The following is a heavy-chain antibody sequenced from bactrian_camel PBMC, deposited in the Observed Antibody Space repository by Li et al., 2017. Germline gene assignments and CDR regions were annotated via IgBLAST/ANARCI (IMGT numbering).Heavy chain of an antibody. CDR2: IASGGRDA. CDR3: AADPYPRYCSGGYCCTDFRY. CDR1: GFTFSSWY. Sequence: QLVESGGGLVQPGGSLRLSCASSGFTFSSWYMTWVRQAPGKRLEWVSSIASGGRDAYYVDSVKGRFTISRDNVKNTLALQINSLKPEDTAVYYCAADPYPRYCSGGYCCTDFRYWGQGTQVTVS. D-gene: IGHD2*01. J-gene: IGHJ6*01. V-gene: IGHV3S6*01.